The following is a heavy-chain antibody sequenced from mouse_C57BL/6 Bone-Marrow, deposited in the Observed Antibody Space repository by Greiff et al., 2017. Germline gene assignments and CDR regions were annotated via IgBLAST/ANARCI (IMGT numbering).Heavy chain of an antibody. CDR1: GYTFTSYW. Sequence: QVQLQQPGAELVKPGASVKVSCKASGYTFTSYWMHWVKQRPGQGLEWIGRIHPSDSDTNYNQKFKGKATLTVDKSSSTAYMQLSSLTSEDSAVYYWARGFDYDYDLDYWGQGTSVTVSS. D-gene: IGHD2-4*01. J-gene: IGHJ4*01. CDR2: IHPSDSDT. CDR3: ARGFDYDYDLDY. V-gene: IGHV1-74*01.